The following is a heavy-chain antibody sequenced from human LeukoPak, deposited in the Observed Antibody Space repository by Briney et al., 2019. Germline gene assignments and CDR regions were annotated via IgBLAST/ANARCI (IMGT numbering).Heavy chain of an antibody. D-gene: IGHD3-9*01. CDR3: AKGYDILTGYPYDY. V-gene: IGHV3-23*01. CDR1: GFTFSSYP. J-gene: IGHJ4*02. CDR2: ISGSGDST. Sequence: GGSLRLSCAASGFTFSSYPMSWVRQAPGKGLEWVSAISGSGDSTYYADSVKGRFTISRDNSKNTLYLQMNSLRAEDTAVYYCAKGYDILTGYPYDYWGQGTLVTVSS.